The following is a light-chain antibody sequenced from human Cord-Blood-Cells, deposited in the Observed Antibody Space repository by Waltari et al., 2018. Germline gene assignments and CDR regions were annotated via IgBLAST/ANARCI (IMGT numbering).Light chain of an antibody. Sequence: DIQMTQSPCSLSVPVGDRVTITCRASQSISSYLNWYQQKPGKAPKLLIYAACSLQSGVPSRVSGGGSGTDFTLTISSLQPEDFAAYYCQQSYSTPSFGPGTKVDIK. J-gene: IGKJ3*01. CDR2: AAC. CDR3: QQSYSTPS. CDR1: QSISSY. V-gene: IGKV1-39*01.